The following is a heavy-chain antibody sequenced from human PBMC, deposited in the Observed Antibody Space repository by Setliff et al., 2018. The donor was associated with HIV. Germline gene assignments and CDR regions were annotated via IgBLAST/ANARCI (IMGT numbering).Heavy chain of an antibody. CDR3: VRAAAGLDV. Sequence: GGSLRLSCAVSGFMLSDYYMDWVRQATGKGLEWVGRTRNRANNYITDYATSVQGRFTISRDYSKDSLFLQMDNLETEDTAVYYCVRAAAGLDVWSQGIRVTVSS. V-gene: IGHV3-72*01. CDR1: GFMLSDYY. J-gene: IGHJ4*02. CDR2: TRNRANNYIT.